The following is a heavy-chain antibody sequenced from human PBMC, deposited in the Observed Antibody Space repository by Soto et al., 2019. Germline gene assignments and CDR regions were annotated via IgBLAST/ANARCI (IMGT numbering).Heavy chain of an antibody. CDR1: GYTFIGYY. J-gene: IGHJ3*02. V-gene: IGHV1-2*02. D-gene: IGHD3-16*01. Sequence: QVQLVQSGSEVKQPGASVKVSCKTSGYTFIGYYIYWVRQAPGQGLEWMGRIDPKSGGTKYAQKFQGRVSLTRHSFLPTAYMELSRLTSDDTAVYYCARARVPSWVGNDAFDIWGQGTMVTV. CDR2: IDPKSGGT. CDR3: ARARVPSWVGNDAFDI.